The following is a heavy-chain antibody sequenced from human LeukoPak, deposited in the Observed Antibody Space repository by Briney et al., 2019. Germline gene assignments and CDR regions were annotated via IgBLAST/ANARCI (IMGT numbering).Heavy chain of an antibody. D-gene: IGHD2-2*01. Sequence: SETLSLTCTVSGGSISSYYWSWIRQPPGKGLEWIGYIYYSGSTNYNPSLKSRVTISVDTSKNQFSLKLSSVTAADTAVYYCARSSTSHSHFGYWGQGTLVTVSS. CDR3: ARSSTSHSHFGY. CDR2: IYYSGST. J-gene: IGHJ4*02. V-gene: IGHV4-59*01. CDR1: GGSISSYY.